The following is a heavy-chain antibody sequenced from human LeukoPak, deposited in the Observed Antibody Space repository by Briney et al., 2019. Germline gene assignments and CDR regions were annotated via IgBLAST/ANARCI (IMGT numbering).Heavy chain of an antibody. CDR3: ARDSDSCTGGSCSFDY. V-gene: IGHV3-74*01. Sequence: PGGSLRLSCAASGFTFSNSWMHWVRQAPGKGLVWVSRINSDGRSRSYADSVKGRFTISRDNAKNTLYLQMNSLRAEDTAVYYCARDSDSCTGGSCSFDYWGQGTLVTVSS. CDR2: INSDGRSR. CDR1: GFTFSNSW. D-gene: IGHD2-8*02. J-gene: IGHJ4*02.